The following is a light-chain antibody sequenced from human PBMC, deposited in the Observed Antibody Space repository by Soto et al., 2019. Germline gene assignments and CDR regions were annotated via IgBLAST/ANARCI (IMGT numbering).Light chain of an antibody. CDR2: EVS. V-gene: IGLV2-14*01. CDR3: SSYTSRSTPV. J-gene: IGLJ2*01. CDR1: SSDVGGYDF. Sequence: QSALTQPASVAGSPGQSITISCAGTSSDVGGYDFVSWYQHHPGRAPKLLIYEVSNRPSGVSNRFSGSKSGNTASLTISELQAEDEADYYCSSYTSRSTPVFGGGTKLTVL.